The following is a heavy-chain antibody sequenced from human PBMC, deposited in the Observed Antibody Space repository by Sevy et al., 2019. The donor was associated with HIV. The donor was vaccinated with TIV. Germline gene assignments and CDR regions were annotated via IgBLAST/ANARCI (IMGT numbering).Heavy chain of an antibody. CDR1: EFTVSSNY. V-gene: IGHV3-53*01. J-gene: IGHJ6*02. CDR3: AREDFVLGEGNYYGMDV. Sequence: GGSLRLSCAASEFTVSSNYMSWVRQAPGKGLEWVSVIYSGGSTYYADSVKGRFTISRDNSQNTVYLQMNSLRAEDTAVYYCAREDFVLGEGNYYGMDVWGQGTTVTVSS. CDR2: IYSGGST. D-gene: IGHD3-16*01.